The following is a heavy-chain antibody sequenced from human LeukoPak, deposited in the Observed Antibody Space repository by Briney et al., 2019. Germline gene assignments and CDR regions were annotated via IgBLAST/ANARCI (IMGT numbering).Heavy chain of an antibody. CDR3: ARSLLKGGGYFDY. J-gene: IGHJ4*02. CDR2: ICPGDSDT. CDR1: GYSFTSYW. Sequence: GESLKIPCKGSGYSFTSYWIGWVRQMPGKGLEWMGIICPGDSDTRYSPSFQGQVTISADKSISTAYLQWSSLKASDTAMYYCARSLLKGGGYFDYWGQGTLVTVSS. D-gene: IGHD2-15*01. V-gene: IGHV5-51*01.